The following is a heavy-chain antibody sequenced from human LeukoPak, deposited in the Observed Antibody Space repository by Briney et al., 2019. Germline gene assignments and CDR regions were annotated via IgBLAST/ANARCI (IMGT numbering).Heavy chain of an antibody. CDR1: GASIRSDTYY. J-gene: IGHJ4*02. Sequence: SETQSLTCTVSGASIRSDTYYWAWIRQPPGKGLEWIESLWSGTTTYYNPSLTSRVTIAVDTSKNQFSLILPSVTAADTAVYYCARGRRGNYFQDYWGQGTLVTVSS. V-gene: IGHV4-39*07. D-gene: IGHD1-26*01. CDR3: ARGRRGNYFQDY. CDR2: LWSGTTT.